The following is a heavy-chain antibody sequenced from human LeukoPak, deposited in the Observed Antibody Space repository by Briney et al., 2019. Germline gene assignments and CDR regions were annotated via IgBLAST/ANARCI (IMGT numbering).Heavy chain of an antibody. CDR1: GGSISSSSYY. D-gene: IGHD5-18*01. CDR3: ASGHAVDTAMVTYDY. Sequence: SETLPLTCTVSGGSISSSSYYWGWIRQPPGKGLEWIGSIYYSGSTYYNPSLKSRVTISVDTSKNQFSLKLSSVTAADTAVYYCASGHAVDTAMVTYDYWGQGTLVTVSS. CDR2: IYYSGST. J-gene: IGHJ4*02. V-gene: IGHV4-39*01.